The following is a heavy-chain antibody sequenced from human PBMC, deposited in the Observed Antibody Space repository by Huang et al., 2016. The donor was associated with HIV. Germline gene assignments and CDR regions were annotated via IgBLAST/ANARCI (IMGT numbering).Heavy chain of an antibody. Sequence: QVQLVQSGAEVRKPGSSVKVSCRASGGSFNNFGINWVRQAPGQGLEWMGGIIPRFGTRNDAQRFQGRVTITADGTTGVVYMELSSLRSDDTAVYFCAKRGGAWGSPYAFDLWGPGTMVTVSS. J-gene: IGHJ3*01. D-gene: IGHD3-16*01. CDR1: GGSFNNFG. CDR3: AKRGGAWGSPYAFDL. CDR2: IIPRFGTR. V-gene: IGHV1-69*13.